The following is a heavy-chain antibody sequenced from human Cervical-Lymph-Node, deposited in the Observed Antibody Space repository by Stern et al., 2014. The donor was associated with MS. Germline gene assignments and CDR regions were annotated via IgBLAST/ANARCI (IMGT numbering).Heavy chain of an antibody. D-gene: IGHD3-10*01. J-gene: IGHJ4*02. CDR1: GFSLSNARMG. V-gene: IGHV2-26*01. Sequence: QITLKESGPVLVKPTETLTLTCTVSGFSLSNARMGVSWIRQPPGKALEXLAHIFSNDEKSYSTSLKSRLTISKDTSKSQVVLTMTNMDPVDTATYYCARIRVAMVRGVEGSCFDYWGQGTLVTVSS. CDR2: IFSNDEK. CDR3: ARIRVAMVRGVEGSCFDY.